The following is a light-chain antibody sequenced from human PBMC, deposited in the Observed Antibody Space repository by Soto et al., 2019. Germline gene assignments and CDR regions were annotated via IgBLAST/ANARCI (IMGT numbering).Light chain of an antibody. Sequence: EIVMTQSPATLSVSPGERATLSCRASQTVNSNLAWYQQKPGQAPRLLIYGASTRATAIPARFSGSGSGTEFALTISSLQPEDFALFYCQQYNNWPYTFGRGTKLEIK. CDR1: QTVNSN. CDR2: GAS. V-gene: IGKV3-15*01. J-gene: IGKJ2*01. CDR3: QQYNNWPYT.